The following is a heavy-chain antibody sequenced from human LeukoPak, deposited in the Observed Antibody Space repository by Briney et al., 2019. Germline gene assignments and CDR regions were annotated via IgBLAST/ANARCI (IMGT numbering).Heavy chain of an antibody. D-gene: IGHD4-17*01. V-gene: IGHV4-39*02. J-gene: IGHJ6*03. Sequence: ASETLSLTCTVSGGSISSSSYYWGWIRQPPGKGLEWIGSIYYSGSTYYNPSLKSRVTISVDTSKNQFSLKLSSVTAADTAVYYCARDRSGDYDYYYYMDVWGKGTTVTISS. CDR2: IYYSGST. CDR3: ARDRSGDYDYYYYMDV. CDR1: GGSISSSSYY.